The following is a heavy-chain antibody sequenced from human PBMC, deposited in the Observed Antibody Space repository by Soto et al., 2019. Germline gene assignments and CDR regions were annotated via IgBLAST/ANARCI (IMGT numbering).Heavy chain of an antibody. V-gene: IGHV4-30-4*01. J-gene: IGHJ6*02. D-gene: IGHD2-2*01. Sequence: SETLSLTCTVSGGYISSGDYYWSWIRQRPGKGLEVIGYIYYSGSPYYNPSLKRRVTISVDTSNKQFALKLSSVTAADTAVYYCARASYAPTYYYYGMDVWDQGTTVTV. CDR3: ARASYAPTYYYYGMDV. CDR2: IYYSGSP. CDR1: GGYISSGDYY.